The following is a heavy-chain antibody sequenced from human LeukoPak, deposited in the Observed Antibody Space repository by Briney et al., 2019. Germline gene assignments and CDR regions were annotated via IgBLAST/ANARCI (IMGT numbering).Heavy chain of an antibody. J-gene: IGHJ4*02. CDR1: GYTFTSYD. Sequence: ASVKVSCKASGYTFTSYDINWVRQATGQGLEWMGWMNPNSGNTGYAQKFQGRVTMTRNTSISTAYMELSSLRSDDTAVYYCARDHAVVVVAAYFDYWGQGTLVTVSS. D-gene: IGHD2-15*01. CDR3: ARDHAVVVVAAYFDY. V-gene: IGHV1-8*01. CDR2: MNPNSGNT.